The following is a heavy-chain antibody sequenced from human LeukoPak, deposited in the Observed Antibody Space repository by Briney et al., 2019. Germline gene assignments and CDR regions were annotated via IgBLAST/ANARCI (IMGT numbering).Heavy chain of an antibody. CDR3: ASLRSGYYTFFDY. CDR2: ISGSGGST. V-gene: IGHV3-23*01. D-gene: IGHD3-10*01. Sequence: GGSLRLSCAASGFTFTSSAMNGVRQAPGKGLEWVSVISGSGGSTVYADSVKGRFTISRDNSKNTLYLQMNSLRAEDTAVYYCASLRSGYYTFFDYWGQGSLVTVSS. J-gene: IGHJ4*02. CDR1: GFTFTSSA.